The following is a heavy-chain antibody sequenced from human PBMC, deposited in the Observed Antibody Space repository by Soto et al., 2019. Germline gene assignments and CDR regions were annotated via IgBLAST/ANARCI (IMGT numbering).Heavy chain of an antibody. Sequence: EVQLVESGGDLVQPGGSLRLSCAASGFTFSDHYMEWVRQAPGKGLEWVGRTRNKVDSYTTEYAESVRGRFTISRDDSKTSLYLQMNSLKTEDTALYYCATGTVGAMDYWGQGTLVTVSS. D-gene: IGHD1-26*01. V-gene: IGHV3-72*01. CDR2: TRNKVDSYTT. J-gene: IGHJ4*02. CDR1: GFTFSDHY. CDR3: ATGTVGAMDY.